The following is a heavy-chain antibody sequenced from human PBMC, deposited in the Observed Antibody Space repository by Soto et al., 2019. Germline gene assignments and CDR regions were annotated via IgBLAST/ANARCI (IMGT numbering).Heavy chain of an antibody. V-gene: IGHV3-66*01. Sequence: EVQLVESGGGLVQPGGSLRLSCAASGFTVSSNYMSWVRQAPGKGLEWVSVIYSGGSTYYADSVKGRFTISRDNSKNTLYLQMNSLRAEDTAVYYCARMGVIPFYYYGMDVWGQGTTATVSS. CDR2: IYSGGST. CDR3: ARMGVIPFYYYGMDV. CDR1: GFTVSSNY. D-gene: IGHD3-16*02. J-gene: IGHJ6*02.